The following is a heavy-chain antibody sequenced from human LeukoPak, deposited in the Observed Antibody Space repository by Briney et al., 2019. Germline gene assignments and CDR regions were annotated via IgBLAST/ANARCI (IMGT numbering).Heavy chain of an antibody. Sequence: GGSLRLSCAASGFTFSSYGMHWVRQAPGTGLEWVAFIRYDGSNKYSADSVKGRFTISRDNSKNTLYLQMNSLRAEDTAVYYCAKVRRVPAATYFDYWGQGTLVTVSS. CDR2: IRYDGSNK. D-gene: IGHD2-2*01. CDR1: GFTFSSYG. CDR3: AKVRRVPAATYFDY. V-gene: IGHV3-30*02. J-gene: IGHJ4*02.